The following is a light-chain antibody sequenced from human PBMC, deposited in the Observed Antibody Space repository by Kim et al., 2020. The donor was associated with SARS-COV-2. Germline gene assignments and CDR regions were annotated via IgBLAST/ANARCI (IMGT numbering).Light chain of an antibody. V-gene: IGKV1-9*01. J-gene: IGKJ5*01. Sequence: IQMTQSPSSLSASVGDTVTITCRASQGISSSLVWYQQRPGQAPKLLINAASTMGSGVPSRFRGSGSGTDFTLTISSVQPEDSATYCCQQVNDWPCTFGQGTRVEIK. CDR2: AAS. CDR3: QQVNDWPCT. CDR1: QGISSS.